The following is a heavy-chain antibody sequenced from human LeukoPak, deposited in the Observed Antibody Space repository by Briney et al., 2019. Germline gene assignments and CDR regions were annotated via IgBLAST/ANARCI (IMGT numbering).Heavy chain of an antibody. V-gene: IGHV3-33*08. J-gene: IGHJ4*02. CDR1: GFTFSDYY. CDR2: IWYDGSNK. D-gene: IGHD1-26*01. Sequence: GGSLRLSCAASGFTFSDYYMSWVRQAPGKGLAWVAVIWYDGSNKYYAESVKGRFTISRDNSRNTLYLQMTDLRAEDTAVYFCARGDLMGATDYWGQGTLVTVSS. CDR3: ARGDLMGATDY.